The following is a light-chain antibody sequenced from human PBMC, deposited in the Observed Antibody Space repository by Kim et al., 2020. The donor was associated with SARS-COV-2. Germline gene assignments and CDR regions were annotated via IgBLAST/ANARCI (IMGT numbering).Light chain of an antibody. J-gene: IGLJ2*01. V-gene: IGLV3-21*04. Sequence: APRKTARITCGGNNIGSKSVNGYHQKPGRAPVLVIYYDSCRPSGIPERFSGSNSGNTATLTISMVEVGDEADYYCQVWDTTSEHVIFGGGTQLTVL. CDR1: NIGSKS. CDR3: QVWDTTSEHVI. CDR2: YDS.